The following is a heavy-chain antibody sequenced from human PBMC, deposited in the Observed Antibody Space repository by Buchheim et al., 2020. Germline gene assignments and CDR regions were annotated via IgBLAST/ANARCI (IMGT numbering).Heavy chain of an antibody. CDR3: ARGAYCRDGSCYSYNWFDP. Sequence: QVQLQESGPGLVKPSQTLSLTCAVSGGSISSGGYTWSWIRQPPGKGLEWIGYIYYSGNTYYNPYLKSRVTISVDPSKNQFSLKLISVTAADTAVYYCARGAYCRDGSCYSYNWFDPWGQGIL. CDR2: IYYSGNT. CDR1: GGSISSGGYT. D-gene: IGHD2-15*01. V-gene: IGHV4-30-4*07. J-gene: IGHJ5*02.